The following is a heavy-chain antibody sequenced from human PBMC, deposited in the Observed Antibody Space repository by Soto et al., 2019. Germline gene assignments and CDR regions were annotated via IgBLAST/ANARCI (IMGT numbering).Heavy chain of an antibody. CDR3: ARGQRFGELYYYYYMDV. D-gene: IGHD3-10*01. CDR1: GFTFSSYG. J-gene: IGHJ6*03. CDR2: IRYDGSNK. Sequence: QVQLVESGGGVVQPGRSLRLSCAASGFTFSSYGMHWVRQAPGKGLEWVAVIRYDGSNKYYADSVKGRFTISRDNSKNTLYLQMNSLRAEDTAVYYCARGQRFGELYYYYYMDVWGKGTTVTVSS. V-gene: IGHV3-33*01.